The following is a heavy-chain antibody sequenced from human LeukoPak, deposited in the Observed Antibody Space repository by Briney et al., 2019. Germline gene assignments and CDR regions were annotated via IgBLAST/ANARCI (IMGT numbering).Heavy chain of an antibody. CDR2: IYYSGST. V-gene: IGHV4-30-4*08. D-gene: IGHD2-8*01. Sequence: PSETLSLTSTVSGGSISSGDYYWSWIRQPPGKGLEWIGYIYYSGSTYYNPSLKSRVTISVDTSKNQFSLKLSSVTAADTAVYYCARDGPLSPGGWFDPWGQGTLVTVSS. CDR3: ARDGPLSPGGWFDP. J-gene: IGHJ5*02. CDR1: GGSISSGDYY.